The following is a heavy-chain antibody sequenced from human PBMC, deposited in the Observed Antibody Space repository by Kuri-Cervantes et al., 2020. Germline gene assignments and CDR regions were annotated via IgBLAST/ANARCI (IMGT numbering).Heavy chain of an antibody. CDR3: ARARDTVYYYGMDV. CDR1: GFTFSSYW. V-gene: IGHV3-7*01. J-gene: IGHJ6*02. CDR2: IKQDGSEK. Sequence: GRSLRLSCAASGFTFSSYWMSWVRQAPGKGLEWVANIKQDGSEKYYVDSVKGRFTISRDNAKNSLYLQMNSLRAEDTAVYYCARARDTVYYYGMDVWGQGTTVTVSS. D-gene: IGHD5-18*01.